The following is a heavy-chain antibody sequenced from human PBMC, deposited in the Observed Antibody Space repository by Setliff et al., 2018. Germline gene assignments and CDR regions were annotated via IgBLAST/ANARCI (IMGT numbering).Heavy chain of an antibody. D-gene: IGHD1-26*01. CDR3: AAWESTNV. J-gene: IGHJ6*02. CDR2: INPDGSEK. CDR1: GITFSRFW. V-gene: IGHV3-7*01. Sequence: LKISCAASGITFSRFWMNWVRQAPGKGLEWVANINPDGSEKRYVDSVNGRLTISRDNAKNSLYLQMSSLTAEDTAVYFCAAWESTNVWGQGTTVTVSS.